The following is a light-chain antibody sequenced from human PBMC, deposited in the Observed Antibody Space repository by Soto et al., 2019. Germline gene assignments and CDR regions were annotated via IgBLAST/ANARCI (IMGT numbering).Light chain of an antibody. CDR3: QQYENWSYT. V-gene: IGKV3-15*01. CDR1: QSVSTS. CDR2: DAS. Sequence: EIVMTQSPATLSVSPGERATLSCRASQSVSTSLAWYQQKPGQAPRLLIYDASTRATGIPARFSGSGSGTEFTLTISSLQSEDFAVYYCQQYENWSYTFGQGTNLEIK. J-gene: IGKJ2*01.